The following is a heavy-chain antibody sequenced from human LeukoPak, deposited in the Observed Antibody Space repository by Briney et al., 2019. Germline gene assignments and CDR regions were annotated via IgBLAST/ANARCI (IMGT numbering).Heavy chain of an antibody. D-gene: IGHD3-10*01. J-gene: IGHJ4*02. V-gene: IGHV4-39*07. CDR3: ARTWFGEGGIDY. CDR1: GGSISSSSYY. CDR2: IYHSGST. Sequence: PSETLSLTCTVSGGSISSSSYYWGWIRQPPGKGLEWIGSIYHSGSTYYNPSLKSRVTISVDTSKNQFSLKLSSVTAADTAVYCCARTWFGEGGIDYWGQGTLVTVSS.